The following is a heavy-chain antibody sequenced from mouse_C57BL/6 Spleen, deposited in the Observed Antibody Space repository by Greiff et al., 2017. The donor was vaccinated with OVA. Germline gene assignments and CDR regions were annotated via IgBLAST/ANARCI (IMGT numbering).Heavy chain of an antibody. CDR2: IDPENGDT. D-gene: IGHD1-1*01. Sequence: EVQLQQSGAELVRPGASVKLSCTASGFNIKDDYMHWVKQRPEQGLEWIGWIDPENGDTEYASKFQGKATITADTSSNTAYLQLSSLTSEDTAVYYCTTDYYGSSYRYRGQNATLAVSS. V-gene: IGHV14-4*01. J-gene: IGHJ2*01. CDR1: GFNIKDDY. CDR3: TTDYYGSSYRY.